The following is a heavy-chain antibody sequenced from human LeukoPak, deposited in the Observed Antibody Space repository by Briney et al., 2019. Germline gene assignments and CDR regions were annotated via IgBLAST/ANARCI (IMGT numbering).Heavy chain of an antibody. Sequence: ASVKVSCKASGYTFTSYGISWVRQAPAQGLEWMGWISAYNGNTNYAQKLQGRVTMTTDTSTSTAYMELRSLRSDDTAVYYCARGGLIRGIAVAPPYYWGQGTPVTVSS. D-gene: IGHD6-19*01. V-gene: IGHV1-18*01. CDR2: ISAYNGNT. J-gene: IGHJ4*02. CDR1: GYTFTSYG. CDR3: ARGGLIRGIAVAPPYY.